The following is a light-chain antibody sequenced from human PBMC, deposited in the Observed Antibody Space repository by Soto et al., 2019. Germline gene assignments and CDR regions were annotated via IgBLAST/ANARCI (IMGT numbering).Light chain of an antibody. CDR2: GAS. V-gene: IGKV3-15*01. CDR1: QSVTSN. CDR3: QENNDCT. Sequence: VITQAPFCLHVPQRERATLFFRASQSVTSNLAWYQRKPAQAPRLLIYGASTRATGVPARFSGSGSGTEFTLTSSGLQYEDSEVYYCQENNDCTFGQGTKVDIK. J-gene: IGKJ1*01.